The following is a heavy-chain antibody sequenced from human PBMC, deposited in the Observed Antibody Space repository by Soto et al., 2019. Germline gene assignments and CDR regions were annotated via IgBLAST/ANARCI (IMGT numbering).Heavy chain of an antibody. V-gene: IGHV3-15*01. D-gene: IGHD6-13*01. J-gene: IGHJ4*02. CDR3: TTDRDIEAAGHY. CDR1: GFTFSNAW. CDR2: IKSKTDGGTT. Sequence: GGSLRLSCAASGFTFSNAWMSWVRQAPGKGLEWVGRIKSKTDGGTTDYAAPVKGRFTISRDDSKNTLYLQMNRLKTEDTAVYYCTTDRDIEAAGHYWGQGTLVTVSS.